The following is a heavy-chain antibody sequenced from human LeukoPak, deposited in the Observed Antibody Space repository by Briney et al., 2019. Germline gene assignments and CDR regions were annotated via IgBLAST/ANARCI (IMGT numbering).Heavy chain of an antibody. J-gene: IGHJ5*02. CDR3: ARHNWFDP. V-gene: IGHV3-48*03. CDR1: GFTFSGYE. CDR2: ISSSGDTV. Sequence: GGSLRLSCAASGFTFSGYEMNWVRQAPGKGLEWVSYISSSGDTVYYADSVEGRFTMSRDNAKNSLYLQMNSLRAEDTAVYYCARHNWFDPWGQGTLVTVSS.